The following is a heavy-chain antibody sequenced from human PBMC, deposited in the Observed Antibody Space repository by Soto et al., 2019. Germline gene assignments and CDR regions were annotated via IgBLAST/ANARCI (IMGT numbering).Heavy chain of an antibody. V-gene: IGHV3-33*01. CDR3: ARGTFVREWLHYYYYYMDV. CDR1: GFTFSSYG. D-gene: IGHD5-12*01. CDR2: IWYDGSNK. Sequence: GGSLRLSCAASGFTFSSYGMHWVRQAPGKGLEWVAVIWYDGSNKYYADSVKGRFTISRDNSKNTLYLQMNSLRAEDTAVYYCARGTFVREWLHYYYYYMDVWGKGTTVTVSS. J-gene: IGHJ6*03.